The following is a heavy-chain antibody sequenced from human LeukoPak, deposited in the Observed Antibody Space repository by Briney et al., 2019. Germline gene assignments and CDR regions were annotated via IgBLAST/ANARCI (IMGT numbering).Heavy chain of an antibody. CDR2: ISVYNGNT. CDR3: ARKDYYDSSGYSDY. Sequence: ASVKVSCKATAYTFSSYGISWVRQAPGQGLEWMGWISVYNGNTNYAQKLQGRVTMSTDTSTSTAYVELRSLRSDDTAVYYCARKDYYDSSGYSDYWGQGTLVTVSS. D-gene: IGHD3-22*01. CDR1: AYTFSSYG. V-gene: IGHV1-18*01. J-gene: IGHJ4*02.